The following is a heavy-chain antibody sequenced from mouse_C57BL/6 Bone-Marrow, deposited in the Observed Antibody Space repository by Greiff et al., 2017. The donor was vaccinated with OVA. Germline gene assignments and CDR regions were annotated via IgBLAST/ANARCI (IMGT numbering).Heavy chain of an antibody. V-gene: IGHV1-77*01. J-gene: IGHJ1*03. CDR2: IGPGSGST. D-gene: IGHD1-1*01. CDR1: GYTFTDYY. Sequence: VQLQQSGAELVKPGASVKISCKASGYTFTDYYINWVKQRPGQGLEWIGKIGPGSGSTYYNEKFKGKATLTADKSSSTAYMQLSSLTSEDSAVYFCAVTTVVASPYWYFDVWGTGTTVTVSS. CDR3: AVTTVVASPYWYFDV.